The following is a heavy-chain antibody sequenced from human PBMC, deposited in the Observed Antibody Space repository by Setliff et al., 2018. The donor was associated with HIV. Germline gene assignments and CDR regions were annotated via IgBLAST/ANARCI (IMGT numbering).Heavy chain of an antibody. CDR1: GYSLTDLS. V-gene: IGHV1-24*01. CDR2: FDPEDGET. D-gene: IGHD3-22*01. CDR3: ATIRAYYYDSSGQEYFQY. J-gene: IGHJ1*01. Sequence: SVKVSCKVSGYSLTDLSIHWVRQAPGKGLEWMGGFDPEDGETVYAQKLQGRVTMTEDTSTDTAYMELSSLRSEDTAKYYCATIRAYYYDSSGQEYFQYWGHGTLVTVSS.